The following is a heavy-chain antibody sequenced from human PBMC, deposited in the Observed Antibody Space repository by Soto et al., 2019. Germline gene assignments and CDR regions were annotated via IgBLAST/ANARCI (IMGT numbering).Heavy chain of an antibody. CDR2: ITANSGST. Sequence: EVQLLESGGGLVQPGGSLRLSCVASGFAFSSHAMNWVRQAPGRGLECVSLITANSGSTYYADSVKGRFTISRDNSKNTLYLQMNSLSAEDTAIYYCTKGYGIDSWGQGTLVTVSS. V-gene: IGHV3-23*01. CDR3: TKGYGIDS. D-gene: IGHD6-13*01. J-gene: IGHJ4*02. CDR1: GFAFSSHA.